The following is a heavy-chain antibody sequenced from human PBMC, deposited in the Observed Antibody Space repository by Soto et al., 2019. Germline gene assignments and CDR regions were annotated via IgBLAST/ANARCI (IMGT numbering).Heavy chain of an antibody. J-gene: IGHJ5*02. D-gene: IGHD3-3*01. CDR3: ARGTYDFWSGYYNGWFDP. Sequence: PGGSLRLSCAASGFTFDDYAMHWVRQAPGKGLEWVSGISWNSGSIGYADSVKGRFTISRDNSKNTLYLQMNSLRAEDTAVYYCARGTYDFWSGYYNGWFDPWGQGTLVTVSS. V-gene: IGHV3-9*01. CDR1: GFTFDDYA. CDR2: ISWNSGSI.